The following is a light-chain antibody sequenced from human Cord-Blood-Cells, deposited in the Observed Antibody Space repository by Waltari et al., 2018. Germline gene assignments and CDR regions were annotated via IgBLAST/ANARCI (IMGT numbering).Light chain of an antibody. V-gene: IGKV1-33*01. J-gene: IGKJ4*01. CDR1: QDISNY. CDR2: DES. CDR3: QQYDNLSLT. Sequence: EIQMTQSPFSLSAYGGDRVTITCQASQDISNYLNWDQQKTGKAPKLLIYDESNLETGVPSRFSGSGSGTDFTFTISSLQPEDIATYYCQQYDNLSLTFGGGTKVEIK.